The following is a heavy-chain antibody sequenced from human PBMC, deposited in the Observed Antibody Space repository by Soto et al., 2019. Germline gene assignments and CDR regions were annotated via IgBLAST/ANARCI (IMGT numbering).Heavy chain of an antibody. V-gene: IGHV1-69*01. CDR3: ASVSGRIAARHQRDNWFDP. CDR1: GGTFSSYA. CDR2: IIPIFGTA. Sequence: QVQLVQSGAEVKKPGSSVKVSCKASGGTFSSYAISWVRQAPGQGLEWMGGIIPIFGTANYAQKFQGRVTITADESTSTAYMELSSLRSEDTAVYYCASVSGRIAARHQRDNWFDPWGQGTLVTVSS. D-gene: IGHD6-6*01. J-gene: IGHJ5*02.